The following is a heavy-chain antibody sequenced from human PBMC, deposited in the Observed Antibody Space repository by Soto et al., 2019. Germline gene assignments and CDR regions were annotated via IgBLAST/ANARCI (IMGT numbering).Heavy chain of an antibody. J-gene: IGHJ6*02. D-gene: IGHD3-3*01. CDR2: ISGYNGNT. V-gene: IGHV1-18*01. CDR1: GYTFATYG. Sequence: ASVKVSCKASGYTFATYGISWVRQAPGQGLEWMGWISGYNGNTNYAQKLQGRVTMTTDTSTNTAYMELRSLRSDDTAVYYCARDPLAYYDFWSGYSDGMDVWGQGTKVTVSS. CDR3: ARDPLAYYDFWSGYSDGMDV.